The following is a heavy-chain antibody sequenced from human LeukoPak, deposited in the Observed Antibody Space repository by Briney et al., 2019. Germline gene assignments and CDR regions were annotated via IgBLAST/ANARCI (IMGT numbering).Heavy chain of an antibody. J-gene: IGHJ6*02. CDR1: GGSLSRSGYY. D-gene: IGHD6-6*01. CDR2: IYYSGST. CDR3: ARDLRSSSSSGINYYGMDV. V-gene: IGHV4-31*03. Sequence: PSQTLSLTCTVSGGSLSRSGYYWSWIRQHPGTGLEWIGYIYYSGSTYYNPSLKSRVTISVDTSKNQFSLKLSSVTAADTAVYYCARDLRSSSSSGINYYGMDVWGQGTTVTVSS.